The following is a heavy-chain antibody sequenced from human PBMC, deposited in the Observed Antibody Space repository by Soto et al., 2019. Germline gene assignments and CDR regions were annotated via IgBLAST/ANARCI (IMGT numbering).Heavy chain of an antibody. V-gene: IGHV3-30*18. D-gene: IGHD3-9*01. CDR3: AKDSPIFNES. CDR1: GFNLSTYG. J-gene: IGHJ5*02. CDR2: VSFDGRNK. Sequence: GGSLRLSCTASGFNLSTYGVHWVRQPPGKGLEWVAVVSFDGRNKYYADSVKGRFTISRDNSKNTLYLQMNSLRAEDTAVYYCAKDSPIFNESWGQGTLVTVSS.